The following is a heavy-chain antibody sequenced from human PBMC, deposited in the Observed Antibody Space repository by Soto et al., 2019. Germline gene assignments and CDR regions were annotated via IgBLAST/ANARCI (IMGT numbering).Heavy chain of an antibody. J-gene: IGHJ4*02. Sequence: GGSLRLSCAASGFTFSSYGMHWVRQAPGKGLEWVAVIWYDGSNKYYADSVKGRFTISRDNSKNTLYLQMNSLRAEDTAVYYCARDRLDYDILTGYPDPYDYWGQGTLVTVSS. D-gene: IGHD3-9*01. CDR2: IWYDGSNK. V-gene: IGHV3-33*01. CDR3: ARDRLDYDILTGYPDPYDY. CDR1: GFTFSSYG.